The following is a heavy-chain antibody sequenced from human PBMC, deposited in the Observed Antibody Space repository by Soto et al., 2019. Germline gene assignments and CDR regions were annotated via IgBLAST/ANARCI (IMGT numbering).Heavy chain of an antibody. D-gene: IGHD1-26*01. CDR1: AGSTMISSYY. CDR3: VRLTILGATPYHFDY. CDR2: MYYSGST. Sequence: QLQLQESGPRLMKPSETLSLTCDVSAGSTMISSYYCAWIRQPPGKGLEWIGSMYYSGSTYYNPSLKSRVTMSVDMSKNQFSLRLNSVTAADTAVDYFVRLTILGATPYHFDYWAQGIVVTVSS. V-gene: IGHV4-39*01. J-gene: IGHJ4*02.